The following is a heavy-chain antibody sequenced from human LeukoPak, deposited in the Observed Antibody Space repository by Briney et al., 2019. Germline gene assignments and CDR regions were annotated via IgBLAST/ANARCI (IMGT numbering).Heavy chain of an antibody. J-gene: IGHJ3*02. CDR2: IIVGSGTT. V-gene: IGHV1-58*01. D-gene: IGHD4-23*01. CDR1: GFSFSNSA. CDR3: AAERYGGISDCCNFEI. Sequence: GASVKVSCKSSGFSFSNSAVQWVRQARGQRLEWIGWIIVGSGTTNYAQSLQGRLTITRDMSTNTAYMELSSLRSEDTAVHYCAAERYGGISDCCNFEIWGQGTMVTVSS.